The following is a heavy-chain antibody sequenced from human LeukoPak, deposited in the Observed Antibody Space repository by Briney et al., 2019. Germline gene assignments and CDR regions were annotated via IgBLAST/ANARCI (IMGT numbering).Heavy chain of an antibody. Sequence: PGGSLRLSCAASGFTVSSNYMNWVRQAPGKGLEWVSSISSSSSYIYYADSVKGRFTISRDNAKNSLYLQMNSLRAEDTAVYYCARVRDDYGDYLGDYWGQGTLVTVSS. CDR2: ISSSSSYI. CDR3: ARVRDDYGDYLGDY. CDR1: GFTVSSNY. D-gene: IGHD4-17*01. V-gene: IGHV3-21*01. J-gene: IGHJ4*02.